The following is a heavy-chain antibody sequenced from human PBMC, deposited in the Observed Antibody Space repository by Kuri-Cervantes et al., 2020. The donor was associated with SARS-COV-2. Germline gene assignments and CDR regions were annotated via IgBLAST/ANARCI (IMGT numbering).Heavy chain of an antibody. CDR2: IYPGDSDT. J-gene: IGHJ3*02. D-gene: IGHD3-22*01. V-gene: IGHV5-51*01. Sequence: GESLKISCKGSGYSFTSYWSGWVRQMPGKGLEWMGIIYPGDSDTRYSPSFQGQVTISADKSISTAYLQWSSLKASDTAMYYCARPSISYYDSSGYWDDAFDIWGQGTMVTVSS. CDR1: GYSFTSYW. CDR3: ARPSISYYDSSGYWDDAFDI.